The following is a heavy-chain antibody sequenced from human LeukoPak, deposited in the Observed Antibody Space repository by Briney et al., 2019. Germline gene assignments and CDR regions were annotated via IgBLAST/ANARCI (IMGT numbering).Heavy chain of an antibody. CDR2: IDWDDDK. CDR1: GFSLGTSGMC. Sequence: ESGPTLVNPTQTLTLTCTFSGFSLGTSGMCVSWIRQPPGKALEWLARIDWDDDKYYSTSLQTRLTISKDTSKNQVVLTMTNMDPEDTATYYCARAFPTVTTFDYWGQGTLVTVSS. J-gene: IGHJ4*02. V-gene: IGHV2-70*11. D-gene: IGHD4-17*01. CDR3: ARAFPTVTTFDY.